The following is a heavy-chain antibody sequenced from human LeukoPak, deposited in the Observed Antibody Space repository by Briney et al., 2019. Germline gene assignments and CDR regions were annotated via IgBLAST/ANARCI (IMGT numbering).Heavy chain of an antibody. CDR2: IYYGGST. CDR3: ARAYYYASRAFDI. J-gene: IGHJ3*02. D-gene: IGHD3-22*01. CDR1: GGSISSNTYY. Sequence: SETLSLTCTVSGGSISSNTYYWDWIRQPPGKGLECIGSIYYGGSTYYNPSLKSRVTISVDTSNNQSSLQLSSVTAADTAVYYCARAYYYASRAFDIWGEGTIVTVSS. V-gene: IGHV4-39*01.